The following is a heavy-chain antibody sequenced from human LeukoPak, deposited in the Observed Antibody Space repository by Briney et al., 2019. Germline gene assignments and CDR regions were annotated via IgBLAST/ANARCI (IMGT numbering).Heavy chain of an antibody. CDR3: ARWAYSPTPYFDY. J-gene: IGHJ4*02. CDR2: IYYSGST. Sequence: SETLSLTCSVSGGSISSYYWSWIRQPPGKGLEWIGYIYYSGSTNYNPSLKSRVTISVDTSKNQFSLKLSSVTAADTAVYYCARWAYSPTPYFDYWGQGTLVTVSS. V-gene: IGHV4-59*12. D-gene: IGHD2-15*01. CDR1: GGSISSYY.